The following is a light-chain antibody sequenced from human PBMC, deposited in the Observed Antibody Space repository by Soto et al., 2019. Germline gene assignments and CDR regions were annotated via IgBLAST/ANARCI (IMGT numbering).Light chain of an antibody. CDR3: EGHRASRGT. CDR1: QSVSSSQ. Sequence: RASQSVSSSQLAWYQQTNGQPPRILIYGASSRDSGIPDRFSCIGSETAFTLGLRSLDPEYSDVHNYEGHRASRGTFGEGTKVDIK. J-gene: IGKJ1*01. CDR2: GAS. V-gene: IGKV3-20*01.